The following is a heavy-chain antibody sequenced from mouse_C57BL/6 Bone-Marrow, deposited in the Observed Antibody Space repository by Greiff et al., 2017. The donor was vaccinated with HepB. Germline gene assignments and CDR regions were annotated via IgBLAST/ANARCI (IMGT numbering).Heavy chain of an antibody. CDR3: TTGFYYDMAWFAY. J-gene: IGHJ3*01. CDR2: IYPGSGST. V-gene: IGHV1-55*01. CDR1: GYTFTSYW. D-gene: IGHD2-4*01. Sequence: QVHVKQPGAELVKPGASVKMSCKASGYTFTSYWITWVKQRPGQGLEWIGDIYPGSGSTNYNEKFKSKATLTVDTSSSTAYMQLSSLTSEDTAVYYCTTGFYYDMAWFAYWGQGTLVTVSA.